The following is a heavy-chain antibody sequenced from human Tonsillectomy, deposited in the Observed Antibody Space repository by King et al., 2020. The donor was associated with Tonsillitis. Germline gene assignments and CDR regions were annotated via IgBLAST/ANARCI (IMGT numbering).Heavy chain of an antibody. CDR2: ISGSESST. J-gene: IGHJ4*02. V-gene: IGHV3-23*04. CDR3: ARDSVVRGVMGRYGY. CDR1: GFAFSSYA. D-gene: IGHD3-10*01. Sequence: VQLVESGGGLVQPGGSLRLSCAASGFAFSSYAMSWVRQAPGRGLEWVSTISGSESSTYDADSVKGRFTISRDNSKNWLFLQMNSLRAEDTAVYYCARDSVVRGVMGRYGYWGQGTLVTVSS.